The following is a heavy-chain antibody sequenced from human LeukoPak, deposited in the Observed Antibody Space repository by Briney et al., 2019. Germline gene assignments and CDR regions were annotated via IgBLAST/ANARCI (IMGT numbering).Heavy chain of an antibody. D-gene: IGHD3-22*01. V-gene: IGHV3-48*03. CDR1: GFTFSSYE. CDR2: ISSSGSTI. CDR3: ATLGALVVITHWYFDL. J-gene: IGHJ2*01. Sequence: GGSLRLSCAASGFTFSSYEMNWVRQAPGKGLEWVSYISSSGSTICYADSVKGRFTISRDNAKNSLYLQMNSLRAEDTAVYYCATLGALVVITHWYFDLWGRGTLVTVSS.